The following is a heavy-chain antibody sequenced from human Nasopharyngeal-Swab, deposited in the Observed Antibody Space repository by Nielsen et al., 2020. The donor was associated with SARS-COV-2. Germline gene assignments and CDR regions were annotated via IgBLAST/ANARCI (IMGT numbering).Heavy chain of an antibody. CDR2: INHRGST. J-gene: IGHJ6*03. D-gene: IGHD2-2*01. CDR3: ERGLSGIVPAPILGLGPYYYYYYMDV. Sequence: WIGPDPGKGPEWIAEINHRGSTNYNPSLKSRGTLSVDRSMYQVSLVLSSVTAADTAVYYCERGLSGIVPAPILGLGPYYYYYYMDVWGKGTTVTVSS. V-gene: IGHV4-34*01.